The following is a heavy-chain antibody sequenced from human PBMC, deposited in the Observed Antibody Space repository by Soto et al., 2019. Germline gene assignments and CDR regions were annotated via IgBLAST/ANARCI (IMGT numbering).Heavy chain of an antibody. CDR1: GYTFPNYG. Sequence: QVQLVQSGVEVKKPGASVKVSCKASGYTFPNYGIHWVRQAPGQGLEWMGWISAYNGNTDYAPKLQGRVTMTTDTSTTTAYREVTNLRSDDTAVYYCARDVITYCGSDWYPGYFHHWGQGTLVIVSS. CDR2: ISAYNGNT. V-gene: IGHV1-18*04. CDR3: ARDVITYCGSDWYPGYFHH. J-gene: IGHJ1*01. D-gene: IGHD2-21*02.